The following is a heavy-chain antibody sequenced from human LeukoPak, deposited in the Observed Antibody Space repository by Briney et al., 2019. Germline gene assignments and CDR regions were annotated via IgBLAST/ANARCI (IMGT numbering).Heavy chain of an antibody. CDR1: GLTVSSNY. CDR2: IYSGGST. V-gene: IGHV3-53*01. CDR3: AKEEGFYYYMDV. Sequence: GGSLRLSCAASGLTVSSNYMSWVRQAPGKGLEWVSVIYSGGSTYYADSVKGRFTISRDNSKNTLYLQMNSLRAEDTAVYYCAKEEGFYYYMDVWGKGTTVTVSS. J-gene: IGHJ6*03.